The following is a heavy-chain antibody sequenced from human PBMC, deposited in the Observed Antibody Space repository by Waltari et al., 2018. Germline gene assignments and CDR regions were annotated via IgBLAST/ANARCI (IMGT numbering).Heavy chain of an antibody. V-gene: IGHV4-59*01. J-gene: IGHJ6*03. CDR2: IYYSGST. Sequence: GPGLVKPSETLSLTCTVSGGSISSYYWSWIRQPPGKGLEWIGYIYYSGSTNYNPSLKSRVTISVDTSKNQFSLKLSSVTAADTAVYYCARCLKFGRRGVPYYYYYMDVWGKGTTVTVSS. CDR1: GGSISSYY. CDR3: ARCLKFGRRGVPYYYYYMDV. D-gene: IGHD3-10*01.